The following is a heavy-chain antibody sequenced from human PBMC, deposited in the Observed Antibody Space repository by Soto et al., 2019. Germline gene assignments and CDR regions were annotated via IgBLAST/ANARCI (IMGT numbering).Heavy chain of an antibody. CDR2: TYHSGGT. D-gene: IGHD6-13*01. J-gene: IGHJ4*02. CDR3: ASSQFGSSWLGVFDY. CDR1: SGYIDNVYW. V-gene: IGHV4-4*02. Sequence: SETLSLTCAVSSGYIDNVYWWSWVRQSPGKGLEWIGYTYHSGGTNYNPSLKSRVTISVDTSKNQFSLKLSSVTAADTAVYYCASSQFGSSWLGVFDYWGQGTLVTVSS.